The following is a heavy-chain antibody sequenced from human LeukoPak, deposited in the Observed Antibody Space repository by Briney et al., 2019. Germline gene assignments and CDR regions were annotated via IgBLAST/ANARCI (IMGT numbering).Heavy chain of an antibody. V-gene: IGHV1-3*01. CDR1: GDTFTTYA. Sequence: ASVKVSCKASGDTFTTYAIHWVRQAPGQRLEWMGWINAGSGYTKYSQNFQGRVTITRDTSASTAYMELSSLRSEDTAVYYCARGSGLLDYGDPLNWFDPWGQGTLVTVSS. D-gene: IGHD4-17*01. J-gene: IGHJ5*02. CDR2: INAGSGYT. CDR3: ARGSGLLDYGDPLNWFDP.